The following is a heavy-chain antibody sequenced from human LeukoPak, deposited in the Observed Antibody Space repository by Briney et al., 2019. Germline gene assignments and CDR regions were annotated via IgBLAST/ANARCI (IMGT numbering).Heavy chain of an antibody. V-gene: IGHV3-33*01. J-gene: IGHJ4*01. D-gene: IGHD6-13*01. CDR2: IWDDGSSK. CDR3: ARDGTAPGLYFDL. Sequence: GGSLRLSCVASGFTFSSYGTHWVRQAPGKGLEWVAVIWDDGSSKYYADSVKGRFTISRDNAKNSLYLQMSRLRAEDTAIYYCARDGTAPGLYFDLWGQGTLVTVSS. CDR1: GFTFSSYG.